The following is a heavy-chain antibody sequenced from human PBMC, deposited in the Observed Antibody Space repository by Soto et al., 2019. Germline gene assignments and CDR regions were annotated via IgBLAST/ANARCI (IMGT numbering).Heavy chain of an antibody. V-gene: IGHV3-13*01. J-gene: IGHJ6*02. CDR1: GFTFSSYD. CDR3: ARRVLAAPDEYCYYGMEV. CDR2: IGTAGDT. Sequence: PGGSLRLSCAASGFTFSSYDMHWVRQATGKGLEWVSAIGTAGDTYYPGSVKGRFTISRENAKNSLYLQMNSLRAGDTAVYYCARRVLAAPDEYCYYGMEVWGQGASVKVSS.